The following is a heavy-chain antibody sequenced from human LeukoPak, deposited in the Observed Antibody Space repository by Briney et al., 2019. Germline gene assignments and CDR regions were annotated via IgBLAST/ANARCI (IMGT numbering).Heavy chain of an antibody. V-gene: IGHV1-18*01. D-gene: IGHD6-13*01. Sequence: GASVKVSCKASGYTFTSYGISWVRQAPGQRLEWMGWISAYNGNTNYAQKLQGRVTMTTDTSTSTAYMELRSLRSDDTAVYYCASVMAAAGFNWFDPWGQGTLVTVSS. CDR2: ISAYNGNT. J-gene: IGHJ5*02. CDR3: ASVMAAAGFNWFDP. CDR1: GYTFTSYG.